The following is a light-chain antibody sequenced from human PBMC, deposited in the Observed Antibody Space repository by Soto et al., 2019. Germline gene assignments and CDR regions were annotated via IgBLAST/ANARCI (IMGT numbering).Light chain of an antibody. CDR1: SSDVGGYNY. CDR3: NSHTGPTDPYVV. J-gene: IGLJ2*01. V-gene: IGLV2-14*03. Sequence: QSALTQPASVTGSPGQSITISCAGTSSDVGGYNYVSWYQQHPGKAPKLIIYDISNRPSGISTRFSGSKSGNTASLTISGLQAEDEADYYCNSHTGPTDPYVVFGGGTKLTVL. CDR2: DIS.